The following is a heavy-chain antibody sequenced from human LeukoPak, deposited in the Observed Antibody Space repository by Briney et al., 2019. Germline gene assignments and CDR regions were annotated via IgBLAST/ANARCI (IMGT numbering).Heavy chain of an antibody. J-gene: IGHJ4*02. CDR1: GGSISGSTYY. CDR3: ARYGGSGTYFFDY. Sequence: PSETLSLTCTVSGGSISGSTYYWGWIRQPPGKGLEWIGYIYDSGSTYYNPSLKSRVTISIDRSKNQFSLKVNSVTAADTAVYYCARYGGSGTYFFDYWGQGTLVTVSS. V-gene: IGHV4-39*07. D-gene: IGHD3-10*01. CDR2: IYDSGST.